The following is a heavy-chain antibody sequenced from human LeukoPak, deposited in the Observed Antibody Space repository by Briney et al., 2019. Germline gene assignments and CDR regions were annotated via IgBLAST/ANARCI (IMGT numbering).Heavy chain of an antibody. CDR2: IYTGGSDK. V-gene: IGHV5-51*01. J-gene: IGHJ4*02. CDR3: ASLPYSSSPLDY. D-gene: IGHD6-6*01. CDR1: GSRFTSYW. Sequence: GESMQISCKGSGSRFTSYWIGWVRQMPGKDMERMGIIYTGGSDKRYSPCFQGQVTISADKSINTAYLQWSSLKASDTAMYYCASLPYSSSPLDYWGQGTLVTVSS.